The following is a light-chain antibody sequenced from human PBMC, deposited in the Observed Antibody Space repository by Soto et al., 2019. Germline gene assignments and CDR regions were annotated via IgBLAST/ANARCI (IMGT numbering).Light chain of an antibody. J-gene: IGKJ2*01. Sequence: DIQMTQSPSTLSASLGDRVTITCRASQSISSWLAWYQQKPGKAPKLLIYKASSLESGVPSRFSGSGSGTEFTLTISSLQPDDFATDYCQQYHSYPSTFGQGTKLEIK. CDR2: KAS. CDR3: QQYHSYPST. CDR1: QSISSW. V-gene: IGKV1-5*03.